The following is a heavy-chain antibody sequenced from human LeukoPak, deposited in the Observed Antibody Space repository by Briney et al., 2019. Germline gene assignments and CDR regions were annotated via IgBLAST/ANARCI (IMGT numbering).Heavy chain of an antibody. CDR1: GFTFSSYA. CDR3: AKGGAYGGNRFAGYYYMDV. Sequence: GGSLRLSCAASGFTFSSYAMHWVRQAPGKGLEWVAVISYDGSNKYYADSVKGRFTISRDNSKNTLYLQMNSLRAEDTAVYYCAKGGAYGGNRFAGYYYMDVWGKGTTVTVSS. CDR2: ISYDGSNK. D-gene: IGHD4-23*01. J-gene: IGHJ6*03. V-gene: IGHV3-30-3*01.